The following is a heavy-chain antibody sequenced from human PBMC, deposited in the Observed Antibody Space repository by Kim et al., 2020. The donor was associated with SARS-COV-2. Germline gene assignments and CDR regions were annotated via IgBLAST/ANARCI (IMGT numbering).Heavy chain of an antibody. Sequence: SATYSVDAEKGRFTITRDNAKNSLFLQMNSLRAEDTAVYYCARDPDSFDFWGQGTLVTVSS. CDR3: ARDPDSFDF. D-gene: IGHD3-22*01. J-gene: IGHJ4*02. V-gene: IGHV3-7*03. CDR2: SAT.